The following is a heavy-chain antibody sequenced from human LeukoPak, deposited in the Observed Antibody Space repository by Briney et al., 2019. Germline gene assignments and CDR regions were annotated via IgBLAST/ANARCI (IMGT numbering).Heavy chain of an antibody. CDR1: GYTFTSYY. V-gene: IGHV1-46*01. Sequence: GASVKVSCKASGYTFTSYYMHWVRQAPGQGLEWMGIINPSGGSTSYAQKFQGRVTMTRDMSTSTVYMELSSLRSDDTAVYYCARRTNPAAEKLSSIDYWGQGTLVTVSS. CDR2: INPSGGST. CDR3: ARRTNPAAEKLSSIDY. J-gene: IGHJ4*02. D-gene: IGHD3-16*02.